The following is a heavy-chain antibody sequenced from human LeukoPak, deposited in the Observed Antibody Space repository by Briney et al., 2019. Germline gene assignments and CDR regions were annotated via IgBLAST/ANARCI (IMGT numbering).Heavy chain of an antibody. CDR3: AKGVGRDGYSPFDY. Sequence: GGSLSLSCAASGFTFSIYAMSWVRQAPGRALEWVSAISGSGGSTYYADSVKGRFTIHRDNPKNTLYLQVNSERAEHTAVSYCAKGVGRDGYSPFDYWGQGTLVTVSS. CDR1: GFTFSIYA. J-gene: IGHJ4*02. D-gene: IGHD4-4*01. V-gene: IGHV3-23*01. CDR2: ISGSGGST.